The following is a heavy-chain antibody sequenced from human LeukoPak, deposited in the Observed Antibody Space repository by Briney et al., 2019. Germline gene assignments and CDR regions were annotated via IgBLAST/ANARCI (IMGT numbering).Heavy chain of an antibody. V-gene: IGHV1-2*02. Sequence: GASVKVSCKASGYTFTGYYMHWVRQAPGQGLEWMGWINPNSGGTNYAQKFQGRVTMTRDTSISTAYMELSRLRSDDTAVYYCARDLRYFDWDYYGMDVWGQGTTVTASS. CDR1: GYTFTGYY. D-gene: IGHD3-9*01. CDR2: INPNSGGT. J-gene: IGHJ6*02. CDR3: ARDLRYFDWDYYGMDV.